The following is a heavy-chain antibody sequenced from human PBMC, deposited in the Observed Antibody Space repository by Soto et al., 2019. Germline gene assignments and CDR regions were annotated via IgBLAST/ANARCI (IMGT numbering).Heavy chain of an antibody. Sequence: SSETLSLTCTVSGGSISSYYWSWIRQPPGKGLGWIGYIYYSGSTNYNPSLKSRVTISVDTSKNQFSLKLSSVTAADTAVYYCARAPAAWYSSSWYVPNWFDPWGQGTLVTVSS. D-gene: IGHD6-13*01. CDR3: ARAPAAWYSSSWYVPNWFDP. CDR2: IYYSGST. V-gene: IGHV4-59*01. CDR1: GGSISSYY. J-gene: IGHJ5*02.